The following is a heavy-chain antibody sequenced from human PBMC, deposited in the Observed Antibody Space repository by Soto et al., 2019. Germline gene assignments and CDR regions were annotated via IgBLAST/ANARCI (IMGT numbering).Heavy chain of an antibody. CDR3: ARGGYGSGSYYYNWFDP. V-gene: IGHV1-2*04. D-gene: IGHD3-10*01. Sequence: ASVKVSCKASGYTFTGYYMHWVRQAPGQVLEWMGWINPNSGGTNYAQKFQGWVTMTRDTSISTAYMELSRLRSDDTAVYFCARGGYGSGSYYYNWFDPWGQGTLVTVSS. CDR1: GYTFTGYY. J-gene: IGHJ5*02. CDR2: INPNSGGT.